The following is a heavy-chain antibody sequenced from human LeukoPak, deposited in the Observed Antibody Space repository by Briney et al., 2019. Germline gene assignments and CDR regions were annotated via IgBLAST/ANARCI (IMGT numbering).Heavy chain of an antibody. D-gene: IGHD1-26*01. Sequence: SETLSLTCTVSGGSISSSSYYWGWIRQPPGKGLEWIGSIYYSGSTYYNPSLKSRVTISVDTSKNQFSLKLSSVTAADTAVYYCARDLVVGARSPHAFDIWGQGTMVTVSS. V-gene: IGHV4-39*02. CDR3: ARDLVVGARSPHAFDI. J-gene: IGHJ3*02. CDR1: GGSISSSSYY. CDR2: IYYSGST.